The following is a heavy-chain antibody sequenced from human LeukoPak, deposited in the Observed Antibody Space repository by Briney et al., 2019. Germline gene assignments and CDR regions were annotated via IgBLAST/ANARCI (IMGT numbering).Heavy chain of an antibody. J-gene: IGHJ4*02. CDR3: AKENLYGDSATSGYDD. CDR1: GFTFISYA. D-gene: IGHD4-17*01. V-gene: IGHV3-23*01. CDR2: ITGSGSTR. Sequence: PGESLTLSCAASGFTFISYAMTWVRQAPGKGLEWVSAITGSGSTRFYADSVKGRFTISRDNSKNTLYLQMNSLRAEDTAVYYCAKENLYGDSATSGYDDWGQGTLVTVSS.